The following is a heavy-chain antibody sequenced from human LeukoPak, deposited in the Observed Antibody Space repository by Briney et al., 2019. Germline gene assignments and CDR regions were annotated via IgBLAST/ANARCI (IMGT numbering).Heavy chain of an antibody. Sequence: SETLSLTCTVSGGSIDTYYWTWIRQPAGKGLEWIGRIYSSESTNYNPSLKSRVTMSVDTSKNQFSLRLTSVTAADTALYYCARRGDFFDYWGQGILVTVSS. V-gene: IGHV4-4*07. J-gene: IGHJ4*02. CDR3: ARRGDFFDY. CDR1: GGSIDTYY. CDR2: IYSSEST.